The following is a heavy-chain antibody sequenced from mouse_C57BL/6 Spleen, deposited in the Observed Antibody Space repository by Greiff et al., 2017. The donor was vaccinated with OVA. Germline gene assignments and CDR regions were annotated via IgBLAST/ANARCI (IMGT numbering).Heavy chain of an antibody. CDR1: GFNIKDDY. V-gene: IGHV14-4*01. CDR3: TFYGKRFAY. Sequence: VQLKESGAELVRPGASVKLSCTASGFNIKDDYMHWVKQRPEQGLEWIGWIDPENGDTEYASKFQGKATITADTSSNTAYLQLSSLTSEDTAVYYCTFYGKRFAYWGQGTLVTVSA. D-gene: IGHD2-1*01. CDR2: IDPENGDT. J-gene: IGHJ3*01.